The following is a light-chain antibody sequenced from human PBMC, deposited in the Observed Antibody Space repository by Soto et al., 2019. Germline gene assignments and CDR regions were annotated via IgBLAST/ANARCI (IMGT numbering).Light chain of an antibody. CDR1: QSSDNM. V-gene: IGKV3-15*01. CDR3: PKYKFSRT. Sequence: IVMTQSPATLSVSPGEIATLSCRAGQSSDNMLAWYQQRPGQAPRLLIYAASTRATGIPARFSGSGSGTEFTLTISGLQSEDLGVYSCPKYKFSRTFGQGTKVDIK. J-gene: IGKJ1*01. CDR2: AAS.